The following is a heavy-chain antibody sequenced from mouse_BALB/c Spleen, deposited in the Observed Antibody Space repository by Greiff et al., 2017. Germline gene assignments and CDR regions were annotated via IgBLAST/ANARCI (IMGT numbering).Heavy chain of an antibody. CDR1: GFTFSSYA. J-gene: IGHJ2*01. Sequence: EVHLVESGGGLVKPGGSLKLSCAASGFTFSSYAMSWVRQTPEKRLEWVASISSGGSTYYPDSVKGRFTISRDNARNILYLQMSSLRSEDTAMYYCARGTVVASFDYWGQGTTLTVSS. D-gene: IGHD1-1*01. V-gene: IGHV5-6-5*01. CDR3: ARGTVVASFDY. CDR2: ISSGGST.